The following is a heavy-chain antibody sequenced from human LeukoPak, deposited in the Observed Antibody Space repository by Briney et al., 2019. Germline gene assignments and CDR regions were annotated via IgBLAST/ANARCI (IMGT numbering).Heavy chain of an antibody. J-gene: IGHJ3*01. CDR2: INPNTGGT. D-gene: IGHD2/OR15-2a*01. V-gene: IGHV1-2*02. Sequence: ASVKVSCKTSGYIFTGSYIHWVRQAPGQGLEWMGWINPNTGGTNYAQDFQGRVTMTRDTYVTTAYMELRSLRSDDTAVYSCARKTESVRSDAFDLWGQGTMVTVSS. CDR1: GYIFTGSY. CDR3: ARKTESVRSDAFDL.